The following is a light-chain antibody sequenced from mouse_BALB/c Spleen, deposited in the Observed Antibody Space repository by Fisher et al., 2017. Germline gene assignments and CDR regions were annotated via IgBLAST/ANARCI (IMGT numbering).Light chain of an antibody. J-gene: IGKJ2*01. V-gene: IGKV4-59*01. Sequence: IVLTQSPAIMSASPGEKVTMTCSASSSVNYMHWYQQKSGTSPKRWIYDTSKLASGVPARFSGSGSGTSYSLTISSMEAEDAATYYCQQYSGYPLTFGGGTKLEIK. CDR2: DTS. CDR1: SSVNY. CDR3: QQYSGYPLT.